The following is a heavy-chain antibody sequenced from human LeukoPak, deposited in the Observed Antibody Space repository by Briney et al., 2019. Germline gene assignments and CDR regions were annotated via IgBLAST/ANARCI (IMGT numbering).Heavy chain of an antibody. J-gene: IGHJ3*02. CDR1: GDTFIPYT. V-gene: IGHV7-4-1*02. D-gene: IGHD3-10*01. CDR3: AREAGLVRRYDAFEI. CDR2: INTNTGNP. Sequence: ASVKVSCKASGDTFIPYTFSWVRQAPGQGLEWMGWINTNTGNPTYAQGFTGRFVFSLDTSVSTAYLQISSLKAEDTAVYYCAREAGLVRRYDAFEIWGQGTMVSVSS.